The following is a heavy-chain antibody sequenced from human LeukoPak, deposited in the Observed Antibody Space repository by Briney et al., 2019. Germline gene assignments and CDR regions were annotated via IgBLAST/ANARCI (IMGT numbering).Heavy chain of an antibody. J-gene: IGHJ4*02. Sequence: SETLSLTCTVSGGSISSSSYYWGWIRQPPGKGPEWIGSIYYSGSTYYNPSLKSRVTISVDTSKNQFSLELSSVTAADTAVYYCARLLDGYNYGDYWGQGTLVTVSS. V-gene: IGHV4-39*01. CDR2: IYYSGST. CDR3: ARLLDGYNYGDY. CDR1: GGSISSSSYY. D-gene: IGHD5-24*01.